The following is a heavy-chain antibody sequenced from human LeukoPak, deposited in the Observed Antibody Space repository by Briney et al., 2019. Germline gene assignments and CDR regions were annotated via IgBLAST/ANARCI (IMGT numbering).Heavy chain of an antibody. D-gene: IGHD3-3*01. CDR1: GFTFRSYE. CDR3: ARVGAYYTYSFDY. CDR2: ISTSGSTI. V-gene: IGHV3-48*03. Sequence: GGSLRLSCAASGFTFRSYEMNWVRQAPGKGLEWVSYISTSGSTIYYADSVKGRFTISRDNAKNSLYLKMNSLRAEDTAVYYCARVGAYYTYSFDYWGQGTLVTVSS. J-gene: IGHJ4*02.